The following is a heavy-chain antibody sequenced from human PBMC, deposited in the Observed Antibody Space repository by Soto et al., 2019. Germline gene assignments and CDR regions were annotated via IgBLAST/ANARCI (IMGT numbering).Heavy chain of an antibody. D-gene: IGHD3-16*01. CDR3: ARETLSYGSALDV. V-gene: IGHV3-43*01. J-gene: IGHJ6*02. Sequence: GSLRLSCAASGFRFDDYNIHWVRQAPGKGLEWVSLITWNGGNSYCADSVKGRFTISRDGTTESVSLQMTSLKREDTGLYFCARETLSYGSALDVWGQGTTVTVSS. CDR2: ITWNGGNS. CDR1: GFRFDDYN.